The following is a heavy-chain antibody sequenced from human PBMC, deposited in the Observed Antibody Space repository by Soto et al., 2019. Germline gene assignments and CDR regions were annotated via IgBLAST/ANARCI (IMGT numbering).Heavy chain of an antibody. V-gene: IGHV1-18*01. J-gene: IGHJ6*02. D-gene: IGHD6-19*01. Sequence: ASLKVSCKASGYTFTSYGISWVRQAPGQGLEWMGWISAYNGNTNYAQKLQGRVTMTTDTSTSTAYMELRSLRSDDTAVYYCARDLSTGGEEGRSIGHWLVRYYYYYGMDFPAQGSTVTVSS. CDR1: GYTFTSYG. CDR3: ARDLSTGGEEGRSIGHWLVRYYYYYGMDF. CDR2: ISAYNGNT.